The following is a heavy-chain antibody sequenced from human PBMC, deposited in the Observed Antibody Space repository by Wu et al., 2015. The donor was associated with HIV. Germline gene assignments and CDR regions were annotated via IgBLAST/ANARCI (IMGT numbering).Heavy chain of an antibody. CDR2: ISAYKGNT. V-gene: IGHV1-18*01. J-gene: IGHJ4*02. D-gene: IGHD3-22*01. Sequence: VQLVQSGGEVKKPGASVKVACKSSGYIFTDYGIHWVRQAPGEGLEWMGWISAYKGNTNYAQKFQARVIMTTDTSTGTAYMELRSLRSDDTALYFCARGHYYDTTSSPSYWGQGTLVTVSS. CDR1: GYIFTDYG. CDR3: ARGHYYDTTSSPSY.